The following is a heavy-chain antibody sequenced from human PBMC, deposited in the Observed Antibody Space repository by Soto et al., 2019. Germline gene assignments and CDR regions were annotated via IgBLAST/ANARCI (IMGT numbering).Heavy chain of an antibody. CDR3: TRDDYYGGTSRD. CDR1: GLTFSSPW. V-gene: IGHV3-7*01. D-gene: IGHD4-17*01. J-gene: IGHJ4*02. Sequence: EVQLVESGGTLVQPGGSLRLSCAASGLTFSSPWMSWVRQAPGKGLEWVANMKQDDSEKYYLESVKGRFTISRDNTKKSLDLQMNSLRVEDTAVYYCTRDDYYGGTSRDWDQGTLVTVSS. CDR2: MKQDDSEK.